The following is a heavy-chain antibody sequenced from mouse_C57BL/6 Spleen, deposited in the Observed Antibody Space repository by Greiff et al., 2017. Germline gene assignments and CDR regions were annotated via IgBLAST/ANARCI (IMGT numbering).Heavy chain of an antibody. D-gene: IGHD1-1*02. CDR1: GYTFTSYG. J-gene: IGHJ3*01. Sequence: VHLVESGAELARPGASVKLSCKASGYTFTSYGISWVKQRPGQGLEWIGEIYPSSGNTYYNQKFKAKATLTVDKSSSTAYMQLKSLTSEDSAVYYCARSGAWFADWGQRTLVTVSA. V-gene: IGHV1-81*01. CDR2: IYPSSGNT. CDR3: ARSGAWFAD.